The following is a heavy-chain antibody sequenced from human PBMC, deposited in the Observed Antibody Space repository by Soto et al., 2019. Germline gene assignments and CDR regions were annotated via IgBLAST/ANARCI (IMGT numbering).Heavy chain of an antibody. V-gene: IGHV4-59*01. CDR2: IYYSGST. D-gene: IGHD6-19*01. CDR1: GGSISSYY. J-gene: IGHJ1*01. Sequence: QVQLQESGPGLVNPSETLSLTCTDSGGSISSYYWSWIRQPPGKGLEWIGYIYYSGSTNYNPSFKSRVAISVDTSKNHSSLKPSSVTGADTAVYYCAGGGYSSGWELYFQDWGQGTLVTVS. CDR3: AGGGYSSGWELYFQD.